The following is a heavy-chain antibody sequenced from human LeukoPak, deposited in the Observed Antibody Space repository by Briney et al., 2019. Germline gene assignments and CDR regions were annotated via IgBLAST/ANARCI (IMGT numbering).Heavy chain of an antibody. CDR2: INPNSGGT. J-gene: IGHJ6*02. CDR1: GYTFTSYY. D-gene: IGHD3-22*01. Sequence: GASVKVSCKASGYTFTSYYMHWVRQAPGQGLEWMGWINPNSGGTNYAQKFQGRVTMTRDTSISTAYMELSRLRSDDTAVYYCARDVSRNYYDSSGLYYYYYYGMDVWGQGTTVTVSS. CDR3: ARDVSRNYYDSSGLYYYYYYGMDV. V-gene: IGHV1-2*02.